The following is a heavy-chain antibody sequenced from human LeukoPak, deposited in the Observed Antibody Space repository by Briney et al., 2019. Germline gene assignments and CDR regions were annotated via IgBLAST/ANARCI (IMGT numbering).Heavy chain of an antibody. CDR1: GGSISSADYY. CDR2: IYYSGNT. J-gene: IGHJ4*02. V-gene: IGHV4-30-4*08. D-gene: IGHD7-27*01. CDR3: AREKLGFDY. Sequence: SQTLSLTCTVSGGSISSADYYWSWIRQPPGKGLEWIGYIYYSGNTYYNPSLKSRVTISVDRSKNQFSLKLSSVTAADTAVYYCAREKLGFDYWGQETVVTVSS.